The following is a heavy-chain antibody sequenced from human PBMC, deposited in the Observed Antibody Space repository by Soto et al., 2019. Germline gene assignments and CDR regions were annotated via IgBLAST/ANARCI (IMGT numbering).Heavy chain of an antibody. J-gene: IGHJ4*02. CDR2: IYYSGST. V-gene: IGHV4-39*01. D-gene: IGHD3-3*01. CDR1: GGSISSSSYY. Sequence: PSETLSLTCTVSGGSISSSSYYWGWIRQPPGKGLEWIGSIYYSGSTYYNPSLKSRVTISVDTSKNQFSLKLSSVTAADTAVYYCARGDYDFWSGYYQFDYWGQGTLVTVSS. CDR3: ARGDYDFWSGYYQFDY.